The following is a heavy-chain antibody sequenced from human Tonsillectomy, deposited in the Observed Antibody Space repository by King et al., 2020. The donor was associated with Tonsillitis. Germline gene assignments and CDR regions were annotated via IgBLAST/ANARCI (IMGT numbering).Heavy chain of an antibody. V-gene: IGHV3-21*01. CDR2: ISSGSSYK. J-gene: IGHJ5*02. CDR3: ARTHYDYGDYGWFDP. D-gene: IGHD4-17*01. CDR1: GFTFSSFS. Sequence: VQPVESGGGLVKSGGSLRLSCAASGFTFSSFSMNWVRQAPGRGLEWVSSISSGSSYKYYADSVKGRFTISRDNAKNSLYLQMNSLRAEDTAVYYCARTHYDYGDYGWFDPWGQGTLVTVSS.